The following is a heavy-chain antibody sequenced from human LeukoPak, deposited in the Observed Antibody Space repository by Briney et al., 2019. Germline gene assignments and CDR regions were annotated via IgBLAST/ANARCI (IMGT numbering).Heavy chain of an antibody. V-gene: IGHV1-18*01. D-gene: IGHD2-8*01. CDR1: GYTFTSYG. CDR3: ARGPYCTNGVCYTEVDY. CDR2: ISAYNGNT. Sequence: ASVKVSCKASGYTFTSYGISWVRQAPGQGLEWMGWISAYNGNTNYAQKLQGRVTMTTDTSTGTAYMELRSLRSDDTAVYYCARGPYCTNGVCYTEVDYWGQGTLVTVSS. J-gene: IGHJ4*02.